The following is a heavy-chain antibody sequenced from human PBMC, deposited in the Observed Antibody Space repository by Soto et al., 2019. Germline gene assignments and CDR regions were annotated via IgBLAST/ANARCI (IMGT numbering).Heavy chain of an antibody. CDR1: GGTFSSYA. D-gene: IGHD3-22*01. CDR2: IIPIFGTA. J-gene: IGHJ4*02. CDR3: ARDLHYYDSSGYWPFGY. V-gene: IGHV1-69*13. Sequence: GASVKVSCKASGGTFSSYAISWVRQAPGQGLEWMGGIIPIFGTANYAQKFQGRVTITADESTSTAYMELSSLRSEDTAVYYCARDLHYYDSSGYWPFGYWGQGTLVTVSS.